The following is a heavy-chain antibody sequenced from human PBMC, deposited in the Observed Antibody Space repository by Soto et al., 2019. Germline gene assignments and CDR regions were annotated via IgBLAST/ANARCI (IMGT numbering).Heavy chain of an antibody. Sequence: ASVKVSCKASGYTFTSYDINWVRQATGQGLEWMGWMSPNSGNTGYAQKFQGRVTMTRNTSISTAYMELSSLRSEDTAVYYCARTGTTFYYYYYMDVWGKGTTVTVSS. CDR3: ARTGTTFYYYYYMDV. V-gene: IGHV1-8*01. CDR1: GYTFTSYD. D-gene: IGHD1-1*01. J-gene: IGHJ6*03. CDR2: MSPNSGNT.